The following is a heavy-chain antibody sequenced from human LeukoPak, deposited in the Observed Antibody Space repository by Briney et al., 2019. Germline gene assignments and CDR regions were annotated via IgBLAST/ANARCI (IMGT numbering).Heavy chain of an antibody. CDR2: IRYDGSTK. J-gene: IGHJ4*02. Sequence: GGSLRLSCAASGFTFSSFGMHWVRQRPGKGLEWVAFIRYDGSTKYYADSVKGRFTISRDNAKNTVYLQSSSLRPEDTALYHCAKKRRIATDSSDSFDSWGQGTLVTVSS. CDR3: AKKRRIATDSSDSFDS. V-gene: IGHV3-30*02. CDR1: GFTFSSFG. D-gene: IGHD3-22*01.